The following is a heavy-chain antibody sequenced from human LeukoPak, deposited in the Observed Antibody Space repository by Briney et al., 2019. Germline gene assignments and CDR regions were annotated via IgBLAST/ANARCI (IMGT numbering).Heavy chain of an antibody. J-gene: IGHJ4*02. CDR3: AKEPRGYQLLSGEGTFDH. CDR1: GLTFSSYA. D-gene: IGHD2-2*01. Sequence: PVRSLRLSCAASGLTFSSYAMHWVRQAPSKGLEWVAVLSSDGSNKYYADSVKGRFTISRDNSKNTLYLQMNSLRAEDTAVYYCAKEPRGYQLLSGEGTFDHWGQGALVTVSS. CDR2: LSSDGSNK. V-gene: IGHV3-30-3*01.